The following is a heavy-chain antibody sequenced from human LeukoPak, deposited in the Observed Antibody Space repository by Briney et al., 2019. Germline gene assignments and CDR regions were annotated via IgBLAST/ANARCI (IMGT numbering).Heavy chain of an antibody. CDR2: ISWNSGSI. V-gene: IGHV3-9*01. Sequence: PGRSLRLSCAASGFTFDDYAMHWVRQAPGKGLEWVSGISWNSGSIGYADSVKGRFTISRDNAKNSLYLQMNSLRAEDTAVYYCAKLFSGEYGDYPSFDYWGQGTLVTVSS. CDR3: AKLFSGEYGDYPSFDY. CDR1: GFTFDDYA. J-gene: IGHJ4*02. D-gene: IGHD4-17*01.